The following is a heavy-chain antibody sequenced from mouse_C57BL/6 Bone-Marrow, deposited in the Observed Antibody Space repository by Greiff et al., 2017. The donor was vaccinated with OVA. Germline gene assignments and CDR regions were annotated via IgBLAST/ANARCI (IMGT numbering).Heavy chain of an antibody. J-gene: IGHJ2*01. CDR3: TRDDDYDYFDY. CDR2: ISSGGDYI. D-gene: IGHD2-4*01. Sequence: EVKLMESGEGLVKPGGSLKLSCAASGFTFSSYAMSWVRQTPEKRLEWVAYISSGGDYIYYADTVKGRFTIFRDNARNTLYLQMSSLKSEDTAMYFCTRDDDYDYFDYWGQGTTLTVSS. V-gene: IGHV5-9-1*02. CDR1: GFTFSSYA.